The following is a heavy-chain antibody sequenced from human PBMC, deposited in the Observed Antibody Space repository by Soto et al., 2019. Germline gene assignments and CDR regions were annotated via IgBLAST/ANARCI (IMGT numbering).Heavy chain of an antibody. CDR3: AKPEGGSGWYRDYYYYGMDV. CDR2: ISYDGSNK. J-gene: IGHJ6*02. V-gene: IGHV3-30*18. CDR1: GFTFSSYG. D-gene: IGHD6-19*01. Sequence: QVQLVESGGGVVQPGRSLRLSCAASGFTFSSYGMHWVRQAPGKGLEWVAVISYDGSNKYYADSVKGRFTISRDNSKNTLYLQMNSLRAEDTAVYYCAKPEGGSGWYRDYYYYGMDVWGQGTTVTVSS.